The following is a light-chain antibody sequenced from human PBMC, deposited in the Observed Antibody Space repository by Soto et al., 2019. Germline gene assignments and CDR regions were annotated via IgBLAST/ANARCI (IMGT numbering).Light chain of an antibody. J-gene: IGLJ2*01. CDR3: SSYTTSSTLV. CDR1: SSDVGAYNY. CDR2: NVS. V-gene: IGLV2-14*01. Sequence: QSALTQPASVSASPGQSITISCTGTSSDVGAYNYVSWYQQSPGKAPKLIIYNVSIRPSGVSNRFSGSKSDNTASLTISGLQADDESDYYCSSYTTSSTLVFGGGTKVTVL.